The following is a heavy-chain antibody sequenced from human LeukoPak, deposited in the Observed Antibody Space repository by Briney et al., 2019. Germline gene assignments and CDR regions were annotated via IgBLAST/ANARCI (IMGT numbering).Heavy chain of an antibody. CDR1: GGSVSSGSYY. CDR2: IYYSGST. D-gene: IGHD3-3*01. Sequence: PSETLSLTCTVSGGSVSSGSYYWSWIRQPPGKGLEWIGYIYYSGSTNYNPSLKSRVTISVDTSKNQFSLKLSSVTAADTAVYYCARGRGYYDFWSGYRYYYGMDVWGQGTTVTVSS. CDR3: ARGRGYYDFWSGYRYYYGMDV. J-gene: IGHJ6*02. V-gene: IGHV4-61*01.